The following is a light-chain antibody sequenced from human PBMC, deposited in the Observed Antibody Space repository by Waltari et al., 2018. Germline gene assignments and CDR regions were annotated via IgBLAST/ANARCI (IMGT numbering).Light chain of an antibody. CDR1: HVGSKN. J-gene: IGLJ2*01. V-gene: IGLV3-9*01. CDR2: RDT. Sequence: SYELTQPLSVSVALGQTATITCGGSHVGSKNVNWYQQKPGQAPVLVIYRDTKRPFGIPERFSGSNSENTATLTISSAQVGDESDFYCQLWDSNTAIFGGGTKLTVL. CDR3: QLWDSNTAI.